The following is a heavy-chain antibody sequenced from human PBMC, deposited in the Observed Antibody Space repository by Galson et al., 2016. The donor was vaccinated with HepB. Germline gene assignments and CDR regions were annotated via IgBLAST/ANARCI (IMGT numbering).Heavy chain of an antibody. Sequence: SVKVSCKASGYTFSSYGINWVRQAPGQGLEWMGWISTYNGNTNSAQNFQGRVTMTTDTSTSTAYMELRSLRSDDTALYYCARGGGRGYGYRGDYWGQGTLVTVSS. CDR3: ARGGGRGYGYRGDY. V-gene: IGHV1-18*04. CDR2: ISTYNGNT. CDR1: GYTFSSYG. D-gene: IGHD5-18*01. J-gene: IGHJ4*02.